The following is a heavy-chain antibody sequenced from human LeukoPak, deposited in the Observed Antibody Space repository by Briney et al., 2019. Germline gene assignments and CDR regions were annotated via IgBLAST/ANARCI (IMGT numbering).Heavy chain of an antibody. CDR2: ISYDGSNK. D-gene: IGHD6-19*01. CDR1: GFTFSSYG. V-gene: IGHV3-30*03. CDR3: ATDTSGYSSGWYHDY. Sequence: PGGSLRLSCAASGFTFSSYGMHWVRQAPGKGLEWVAVISYDGSNKYYADSVKGRFTISRDNSKNTLYLQMTSLRAEDTAVYYCATDTSGYSSGWYHDYWGQGTLVTVSS. J-gene: IGHJ4*02.